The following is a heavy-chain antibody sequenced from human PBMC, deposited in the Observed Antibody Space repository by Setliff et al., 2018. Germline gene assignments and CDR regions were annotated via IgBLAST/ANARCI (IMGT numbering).Heavy chain of an antibody. V-gene: IGHV2-5*02. D-gene: IGHD2-2*01. CDR3: VHRPGYCFTTTCWNFDY. CDR1: VFSLPTSRAG. J-gene: IGHJ4*02. CDR2: IFWDDDK. Sequence: SGPTLLNPTQTLTLTCTFSVFSLPTSRAGVGWVRQPPGKALQLLAIIFWDDDKRYSPSLKNRLTITKDSLKRQVVLTMTSVDAVDTATYYCVHRPGYCFTTTCWNFDYWGQGALVTVSS.